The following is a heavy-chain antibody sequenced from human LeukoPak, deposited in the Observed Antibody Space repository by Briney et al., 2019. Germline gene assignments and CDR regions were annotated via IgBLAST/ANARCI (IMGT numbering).Heavy chain of an antibody. CDR1: GFTFSSYA. Sequence: PGGSLGLSCAASGFTFSSYAMSWVRQAPGKGLEWVSAISGSGGSTYYADSVKGRFTISRDNSKNTLYLQMNSLRAEDTALYYCAKDFGGSGDFWSGYYDYYHYGMDVWGQGTTVTISS. CDR2: ISGSGGST. J-gene: IGHJ6*02. CDR3: AKDFGGSGDFWSGYYDYYHYGMDV. V-gene: IGHV3-23*01. D-gene: IGHD3-3*01.